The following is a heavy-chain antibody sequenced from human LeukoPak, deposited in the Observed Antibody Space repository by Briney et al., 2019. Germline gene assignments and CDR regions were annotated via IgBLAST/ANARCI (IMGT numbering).Heavy chain of an antibody. J-gene: IGHJ4*02. CDR2: IWYDGSNK. CDR1: GFTFSSYG. D-gene: IGHD2-15*01. V-gene: IGHV3-33*01. CDR3: ARQRRYCSGDNCYQRTFDY. Sequence: GGSLRLSCAASGFTFSSYGMHWVRQAPGKGLEWVAVIWYDGSNKYYADSAKGRFTISRDNSKNTLYLQMNSLRAEDTAVYYCARQRRYCSGDNCYQRTFDYWGQGTLVTVSS.